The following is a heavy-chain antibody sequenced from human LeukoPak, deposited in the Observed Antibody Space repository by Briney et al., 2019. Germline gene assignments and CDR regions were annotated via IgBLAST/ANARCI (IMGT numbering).Heavy chain of an antibody. CDR2: IYHSGST. CDR1: GYSISSGYY. J-gene: IGHJ5*02. CDR3: ARGWITMVRGVHNRISVFDP. D-gene: IGHD3-10*01. V-gene: IGHV4-38-2*02. Sequence: PSETLSLTCTVSGYSISSGYYWGWIRQPPGKGLEWIGSIYHSGSTYYNPSLKSRVTISVDTSKNQFSLKLSSVTAADTAVYYCARGWITMVRGVHNRISVFDPWGQGTLVTVSS.